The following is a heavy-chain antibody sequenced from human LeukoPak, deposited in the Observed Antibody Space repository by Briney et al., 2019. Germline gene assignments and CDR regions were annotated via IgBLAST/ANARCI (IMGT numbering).Heavy chain of an antibody. Sequence: ASVKVSCKASGYTFTSYGISWVRQAPGQGLEWMGWISAYNGNTNYAQKLQGRVTMTTDTSTSTAYMELRSLRSDDTAVYYCARGPYYYDSSGYYSLDAFDIWGQGTMVTVSS. CDR2: ISAYNGNT. D-gene: IGHD3-22*01. V-gene: IGHV1-18*01. CDR1: GYTFTSYG. CDR3: ARGPYYYDSSGYYSLDAFDI. J-gene: IGHJ3*02.